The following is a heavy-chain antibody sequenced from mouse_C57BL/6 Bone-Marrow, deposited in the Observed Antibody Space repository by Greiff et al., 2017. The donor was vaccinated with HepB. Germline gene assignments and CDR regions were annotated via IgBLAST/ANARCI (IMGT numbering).Heavy chain of an antibody. CDR3: ASLLLRFAY. CDR2: IDPSDSYT. J-gene: IGHJ3*01. Sequence: VQLQQPGAELVRPGTSVKLSCKASGYTFTSYWMHWVKQRPGQGLEWIGVIDPSDSYTKYNQKFKGKATLTVDTSSSTAYMQLSSLTSEDSAVYYCASLLLRFAYWGQGTLVTVSA. V-gene: IGHV1-59*01. CDR1: GYTFTSYW. D-gene: IGHD1-1*01.